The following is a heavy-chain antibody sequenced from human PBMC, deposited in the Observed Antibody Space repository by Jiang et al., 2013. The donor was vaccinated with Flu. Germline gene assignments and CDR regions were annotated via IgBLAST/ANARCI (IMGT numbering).Heavy chain of an antibody. D-gene: IGHD3-10*01. CDR1: GFTFSNYG. V-gene: IGHV3-33*01. J-gene: IGHJ3*02. CDR2: IWYDGSNK. Sequence: SCAASGFTFSNYGMHWVRQAPGKGLEWVAVIWYDGSNKYYADSVKGRFTISRDNSKNTLYLQVNSLRAEDTAVYYCAREGSTDDAFDIWGQGTMVTVSS. CDR3: AREGSTDDAFDI.